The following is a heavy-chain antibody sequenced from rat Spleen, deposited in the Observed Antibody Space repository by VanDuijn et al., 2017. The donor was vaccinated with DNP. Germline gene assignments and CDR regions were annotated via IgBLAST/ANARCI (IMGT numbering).Heavy chain of an antibody. CDR1: GFPFSDYY. D-gene: IGHD1-4*01. CDR2: ISTSGSRA. Sequence: EVQLVESDGGLVQPGGSLKLSCAASGFPFSDYYMAWVRQAPTKGLEWVATISTSGSRAYYPDSVKGRFTISRDDAKSSLYLQMNSLKSEDTATYYCARSRLPGYYPVACWGQGTLVTFSS. CDR3: ARSRLPGYYPVAC. V-gene: IGHV5-25*01. J-gene: IGHJ3*01.